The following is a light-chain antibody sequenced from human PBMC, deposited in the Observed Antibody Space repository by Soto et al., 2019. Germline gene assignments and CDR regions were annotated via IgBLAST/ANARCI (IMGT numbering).Light chain of an antibody. V-gene: IGKV1-33*01. CDR3: QQYDNLRIT. CDR1: QDMSNE. J-gene: IGKJ5*01. CDR2: DAS. Sequence: DIQMTQSPSSLSASVGDRVTITCQASQDMSNEVNWYQQKPAKVPKLLIYDASNLETGVSSRFSGSGSGTDFTFTISSLQPEDIATYYCQQYDNLRITFGQGTRLEIK.